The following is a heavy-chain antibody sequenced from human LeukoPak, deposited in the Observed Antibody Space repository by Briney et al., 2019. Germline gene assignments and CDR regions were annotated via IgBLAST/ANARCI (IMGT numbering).Heavy chain of an antibody. CDR2: INHSGST. Sequence: PSETLSLTCAVYGGSSSGYYWSWIRQPPGKGLEWIGEINHSGSTNYNPSLKSRVTMSVDTSKNQFSLKLSSVTAADTAVYYCARGLRYYYGSGSRSNWFDPWGQGTLVTVSS. CDR3: ARGLRYYYGSGSRSNWFDP. V-gene: IGHV4-34*01. CDR1: GGSSSGYY. J-gene: IGHJ5*02. D-gene: IGHD3-10*01.